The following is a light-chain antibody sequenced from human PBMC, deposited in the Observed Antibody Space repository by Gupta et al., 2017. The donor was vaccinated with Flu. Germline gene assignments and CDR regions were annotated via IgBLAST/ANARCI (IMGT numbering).Light chain of an antibody. CDR1: SSNIGAGYN. CDR2: GNT. Sequence: QSVLTXPPSVSGAPGQRVTIPCTGSSSNIGAGYNVQWYQQLPGTAPKLLIYGNTNRPSGVPDRFSGSKSGTSASPAITSASLAITGLQAEDEADYYCQSYDSSLSGYVFGTGTKVTVL. V-gene: IGLV1-40*01. J-gene: IGLJ1*01. CDR3: QSYDSSLSGYV.